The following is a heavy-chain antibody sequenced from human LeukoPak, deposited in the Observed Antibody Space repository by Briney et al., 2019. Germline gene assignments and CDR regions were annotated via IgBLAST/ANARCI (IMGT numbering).Heavy chain of an antibody. CDR2: IYYSGST. CDR3: ARGDYYDSSPLGY. J-gene: IGHJ4*02. CDR1: GGSFSGYY. V-gene: IGHV4-59*01. Sequence: SETLSLTCAVYGGSFSGYYWSWIRQPPGKGLEWIGYIYYSGSTNYIPSLKSRVTISVDTSKNQFSLKLSSVTAADTAVYYCARGDYYDSSPLGYWGQGTLVTVSS. D-gene: IGHD3-22*01.